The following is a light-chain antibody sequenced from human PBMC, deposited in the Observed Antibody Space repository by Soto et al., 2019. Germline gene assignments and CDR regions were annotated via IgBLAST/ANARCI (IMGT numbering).Light chain of an antibody. J-gene: IGKJ2*01. CDR2: DAS. CDR3: QQCNNYPHS. CDR1: QGISTD. Sequence: ATQLTQSPSSLSASVGDRVTITCRASQGISTDVAWYQQKPGKAPKVLISDASKVQSGVPSRLSGSGSGTDFTLIISHLQPEDFATYYCQQCNNYPHSFGQVNKLEIK. V-gene: IGKV1D-13*01.